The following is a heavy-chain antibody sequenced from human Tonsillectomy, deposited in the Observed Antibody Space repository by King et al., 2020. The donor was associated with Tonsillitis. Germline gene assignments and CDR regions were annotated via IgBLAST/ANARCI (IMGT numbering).Heavy chain of an antibody. CDR1: GFTFSSYA. V-gene: IGHV3-23*04. D-gene: IGHD3-10*01. J-gene: IGHJ6*02. CDR3: AKFNMVRGVIKNYYYYYGLDV. CDR2: ISGSGGST. Sequence: VQLVESGGGLVQPGGSLRLSCAASGFTFSSYAMSWVRQAPGKGLEWVSAISGSGGSTYYADSVKGRFTISRDNSKNTLYLQMNSLRAEDTAVYYCAKFNMVRGVIKNYYYYYGLDVWGQGTTVTVSS.